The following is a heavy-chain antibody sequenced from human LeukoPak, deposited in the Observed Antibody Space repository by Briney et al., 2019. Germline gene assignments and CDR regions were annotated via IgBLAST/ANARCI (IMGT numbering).Heavy chain of an antibody. J-gene: IGHJ4*02. D-gene: IGHD5-18*01. CDR2: ISGSGGST. V-gene: IGHV3-23*01. Sequence: GGSLRLSCAASGLTFSSYAMSWVRQAPGKGLEWVSGISGSGGSTYYADSVKGRFTISRDNSKNTLYLQMNSLRAEDTAEYYWAARLQLWLRDYWGQGTLVTVSS. CDR1: GLTFSSYA. CDR3: AARLQLWLRDY.